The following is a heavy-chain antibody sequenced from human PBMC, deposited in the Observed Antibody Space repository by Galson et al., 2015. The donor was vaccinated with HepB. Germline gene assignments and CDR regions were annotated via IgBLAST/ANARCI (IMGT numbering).Heavy chain of an antibody. Sequence: SLRLSCAASGFTFSSSGMHWVRQAPGKGLQWVAVIWYDGSDKYYADSVKGRFTISRDNSKNTLYLQMNSLRAEDTAIYFCARGQVGILDAFDIWGQGTMVTVSS. D-gene: IGHD3-10*01. CDR1: GFTFSSSG. J-gene: IGHJ3*02. CDR2: IWYDGSDK. V-gene: IGHV3-33*01. CDR3: ARGQVGILDAFDI.